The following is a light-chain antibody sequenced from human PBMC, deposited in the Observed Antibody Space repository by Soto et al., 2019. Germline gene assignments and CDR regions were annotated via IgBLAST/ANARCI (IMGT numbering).Light chain of an antibody. CDR2: QDT. J-gene: IGLJ2*01. V-gene: IGLV3-1*01. CDR3: QTWDSDIAV. CDR1: KMGDRY. Sequence: SCELTQPPSVSVSSGQTASITCSGDKMGDRYACWYQHKPGQSPVLVIYQDTKRPSGIPERFSGSNSGNTATLTISGTQAMDEAEYYCQTWDSDIAVFGGGTKLTVL.